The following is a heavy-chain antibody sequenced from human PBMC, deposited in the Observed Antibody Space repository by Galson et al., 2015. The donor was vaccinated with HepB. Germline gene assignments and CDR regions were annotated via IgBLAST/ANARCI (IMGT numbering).Heavy chain of an antibody. J-gene: IGHJ4*02. D-gene: IGHD2-21*01. V-gene: IGHV1-46*02. Sequence: SVKVSCKASGYTFNSYYMYWVRQAPGQGLEWMGILNPSSGSTSFAQKFQGRVTMTRDTSTSTVYLELNSLRSEDTAVYYCARGPRTCSFDSWGQGTLVTVSS. CDR1: GYTFNSYY. CDR3: ARGPRTCSFDS. CDR2: LNPSSGST.